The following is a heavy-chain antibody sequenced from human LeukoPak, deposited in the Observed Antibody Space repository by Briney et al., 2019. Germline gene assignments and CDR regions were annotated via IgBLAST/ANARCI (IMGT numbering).Heavy chain of an antibody. Sequence: GSSVKVSCKASGGTFSSYAISWVRQAPGQGLEWMGGIIPIFGTANYAQKFQGRVTMTEDTSTDTAYMELSSLRSEDTAVYYCATAHLAGGSLDYWGQGTLVTVSS. V-gene: IGHV1-69*06. CDR2: IIPIFGTA. CDR1: GGTFSSYA. CDR3: ATAHLAGGSLDY. D-gene: IGHD7-27*01. J-gene: IGHJ4*02.